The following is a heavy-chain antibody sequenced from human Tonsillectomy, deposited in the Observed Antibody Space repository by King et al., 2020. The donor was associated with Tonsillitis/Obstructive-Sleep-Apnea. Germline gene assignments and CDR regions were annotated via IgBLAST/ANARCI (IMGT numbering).Heavy chain of an antibody. CDR2: INPNSGGT. D-gene: IGHD6-19*01. CDR1: GYTFAGYY. V-gene: IGHV1-2*02. Sequence: VQLVESGAEVKKPGASVKVSCEASGYTFAGYYIHWVRQAPGQGLEWMGWINPNSGGTNYAQKVQGRVIMTRDTSISTAYMEVSRLRSDDTAMYYCASRRRQFQSLHCGLDVWGQGTTVTVSS. CDR3: ASRRRQFQSLHCGLDV. J-gene: IGHJ6*02.